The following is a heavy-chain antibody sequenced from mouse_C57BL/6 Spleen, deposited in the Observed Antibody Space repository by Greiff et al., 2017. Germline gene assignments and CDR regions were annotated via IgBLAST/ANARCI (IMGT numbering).Heavy chain of an antibody. CDR2: IYPRSGNT. Sequence: VKLQESGAELARPGASVKLSCKASGYTFTSYGISWVKQRTGQGLEWIGEIYPRSGNTYYNEKFKGKATLTADKSSSTAYMELRSLTSEDSAVYFCARGANWDAMDYWGQGTSVTVSS. J-gene: IGHJ4*01. V-gene: IGHV1-81*01. CDR1: GYTFTSYG. D-gene: IGHD4-1*01. CDR3: ARGANWDAMDY.